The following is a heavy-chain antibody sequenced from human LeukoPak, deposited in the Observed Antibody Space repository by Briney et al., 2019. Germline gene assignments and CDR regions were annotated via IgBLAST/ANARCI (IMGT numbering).Heavy chain of an antibody. V-gene: IGHV1-69*05. CDR2: IIPIFGTA. Sequence: SVTVSCKASGGTFSSYAISWVRQAPGQGLEWMGGIIPIFGTANYAQKFQGRVTITTDESTSTAYMELSSLRSEDTAVYYCARDNYAWANWFDPWGQGTLVTVSS. CDR1: GGTFSSYA. J-gene: IGHJ5*02. CDR3: ARDNYAWANWFDP. D-gene: IGHD1-7*01.